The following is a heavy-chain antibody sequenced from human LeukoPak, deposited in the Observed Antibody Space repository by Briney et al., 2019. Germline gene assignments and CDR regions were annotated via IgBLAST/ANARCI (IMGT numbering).Heavy chain of an antibody. CDR3: AKNYGSGSSVKYYYMDV. V-gene: IGHV3-23*01. CDR1: GFTFTSYA. Sequence: PGGSLRLSCAASGFTFTSYAMSWVRQAPKKGLEWVSVISASGGSTNYADSVKGRFTISRDNSKNTLYLQMNSLRAEDSAVYYCAKNYGSGSSVKYYYMDVWGKGTTVTVSS. D-gene: IGHD3-10*01. J-gene: IGHJ6*03. CDR2: ISASGGST.